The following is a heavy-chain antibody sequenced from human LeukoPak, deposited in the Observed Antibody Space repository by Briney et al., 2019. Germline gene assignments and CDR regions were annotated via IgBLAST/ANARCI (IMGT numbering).Heavy chain of an antibody. Sequence: QPGGSLRLSCAASGFTFSSYWMHWVRQAPGKGLVWVSVIYSGASTDYADSVRGRFTISRDNSKNTLCLQMNSLRVEDTAMYYCAKAHSGGWFNWFDPWGQGTLVTVSS. CDR1: GFTFSSYW. D-gene: IGHD6-19*01. CDR3: AKAHSGGWFNWFDP. CDR2: IYSGAST. V-gene: IGHV3-66*02. J-gene: IGHJ5*02.